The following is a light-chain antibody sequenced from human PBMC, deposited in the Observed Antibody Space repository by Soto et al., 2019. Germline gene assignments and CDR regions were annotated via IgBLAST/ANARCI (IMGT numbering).Light chain of an antibody. V-gene: IGKV4-1*01. CDR3: QQYYSPWT. CDR2: WAS. J-gene: IGKJ1*01. Sequence: DIVMTQSPDSLAVSLGERATINCKSSQSVLYSSNNKNYLAWYQQKPGQPPKLLIYWASTRESGVPDRFGGSGSGTDFTLTISSLQAEDVAVYYCQQYYSPWTFGQGTKVEIK. CDR1: QSVLYSSNNKNY.